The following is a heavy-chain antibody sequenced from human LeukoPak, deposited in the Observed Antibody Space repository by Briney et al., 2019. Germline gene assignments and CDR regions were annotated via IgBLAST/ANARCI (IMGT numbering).Heavy chain of an antibody. V-gene: IGHV3-23*01. CDR1: GFNFNNFA. Sequence: GGSLRLSCAASGFNFNNFAMSWVRQAPGKGLEWLSAMTGPADTTYYAESVKGRFSISRDYSKSMVFLQMNSLRVEDTAIYYCAKGAEIDHWGQGTLVTVSS. CDR3: AKGAEIDH. J-gene: IGHJ4*02. CDR2: MTGPADTT.